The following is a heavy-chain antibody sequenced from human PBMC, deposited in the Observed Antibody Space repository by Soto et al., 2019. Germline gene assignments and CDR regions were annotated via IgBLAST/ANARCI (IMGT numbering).Heavy chain of an antibody. CDR1: GFTFGSYW. D-gene: IGHD2-21*02. CDR3: ARAGYCGPGCYYYFDY. Sequence: ESGGGLVQPGGSLRLPCAVSGFTFGSYWMNWVRLIPGKGLEWVAYIKPDGSATYYVDSVKGRFTISRDNAKNSLYLQMNSLRVEDTSVYYCARAGYCGPGCYYYFDYWGQGTLVTVSS. J-gene: IGHJ4*02. V-gene: IGHV3-7*01. CDR2: IKPDGSAT.